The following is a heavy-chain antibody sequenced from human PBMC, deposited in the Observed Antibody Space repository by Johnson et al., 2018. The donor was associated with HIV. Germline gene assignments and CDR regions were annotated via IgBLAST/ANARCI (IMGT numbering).Heavy chain of an antibody. CDR2: ISYDGSNK. CDR3: AREGAAVGPTDAFDI. D-gene: IGHD6-13*01. Sequence: QVQLVESGGGVVRPGGSLRLSCAASGFTFDDYGMSWVSQAPGKGLEWVAVISYDGSNKYYADSVKGRFTISRDNSKNTLYLQMNSLRAEDTAVYYCAREGAAVGPTDAFDIGGQGTMVTVSS. CDR1: GFTFDDYG. J-gene: IGHJ3*02. V-gene: IGHV3-30*03.